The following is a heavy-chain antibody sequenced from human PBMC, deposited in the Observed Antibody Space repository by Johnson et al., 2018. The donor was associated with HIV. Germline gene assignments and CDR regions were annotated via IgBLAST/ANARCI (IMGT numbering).Heavy chain of an antibody. CDR1: GFTFGDYA. D-gene: IGHD6-19*01. Sequence: MLLVESGGGLVQPGRSLRLSCTASGFTFGDYAMSWVRQAPGKGLEWVANIKQDGSEKYYVDSVKGRFTISRDNAKNSLYLQMSSLRAEDTALYYCAKDRAVARWDAFDIWGQGTMVTVSS. CDR3: AKDRAVARWDAFDI. J-gene: IGHJ3*02. V-gene: IGHV3-7*05. CDR2: IKQDGSEK.